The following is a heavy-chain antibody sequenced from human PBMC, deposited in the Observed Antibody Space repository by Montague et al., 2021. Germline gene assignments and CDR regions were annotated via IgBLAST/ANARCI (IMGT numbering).Heavy chain of an antibody. CDR2: IYYSGST. V-gene: IGHV4-39*01. D-gene: IGHD4-23*01. J-gene: IGHJ6*02. Sequence: SETLSLTCTVSGGSISSSSYYWGWIRQPPGKGLEWIGSIYYSGSTYYNPSLRSRLTLSVDTYQNQFSLKLSSVTAADKDVYYGVVTPSLYYHGMDVWGQGTTVTVSS. CDR1: GGSISSSSYY. CDR3: VVTPSLYYHGMDV.